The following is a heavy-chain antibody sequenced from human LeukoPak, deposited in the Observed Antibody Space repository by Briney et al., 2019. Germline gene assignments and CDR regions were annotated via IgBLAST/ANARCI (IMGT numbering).Heavy chain of an antibody. CDR1: GFIFSSYG. CDR2: IRYDGSNK. J-gene: IGHJ4*02. D-gene: IGHD3-9*01. Sequence: TGGSLRLSCAASGFIFSSYGMHWVRQAPGKGLEWVAFIRYDGSNKYYADSVKGRFTISRDNSKNTLYLQMNSLRSEDTAVYYCARADYDILTGYYHLIYFDYWGQGTLVTVSS. CDR3: ARADYDILTGYYHLIYFDY. V-gene: IGHV3-30*02.